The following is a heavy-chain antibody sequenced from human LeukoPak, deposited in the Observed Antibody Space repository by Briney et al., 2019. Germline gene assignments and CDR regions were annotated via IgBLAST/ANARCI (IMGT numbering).Heavy chain of an antibody. CDR3: ARAIRGYCSGGSCYYFDY. J-gene: IGHJ4*02. Sequence: SETLSLTCTVSGGSISSYYWSWIRQPPGKGLEWIGYIYYSGSTNYNPSLKSRVTISVDTSKNRFSLKLSSVTAADTAVYYCARAIRGYCSGGSCYYFDYWGQGTLVTVSS. CDR2: IYYSGST. V-gene: IGHV4-59*01. D-gene: IGHD2-15*01. CDR1: GGSISSYY.